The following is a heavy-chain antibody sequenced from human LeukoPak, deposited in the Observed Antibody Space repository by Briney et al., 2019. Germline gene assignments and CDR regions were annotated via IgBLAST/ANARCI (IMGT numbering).Heavy chain of an antibody. V-gene: IGHV1-2*02. CDR1: VYTFTVYY. J-gene: IGHJ6*03. CDR2: INPNSGGT. D-gene: IGHD6-19*01. Sequence: ASVTVSCTASVYTFTVYYIHWVRQAPGQGLEYMGWINPNSGGTNYAQKFQGRVTMTRDTSISTAYMELSRLRSDDTAVYYCARDLYQWLPSARPRDYYYYMDVWGEGTTVTVSS. CDR3: ARDLYQWLPSARPRDYYYYMDV.